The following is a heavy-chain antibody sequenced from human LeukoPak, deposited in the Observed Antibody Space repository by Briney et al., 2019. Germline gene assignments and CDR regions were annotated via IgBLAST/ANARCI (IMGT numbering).Heavy chain of an antibody. CDR3: ARRGIAAAGTDY. CDR1: GYTFTGYY. Sequence: ASVKVSCKASGYTFTGYYMHWVRQAPGQGLEWMGRINPNSGGANYAQKFQGRVTMTRDTSISTAYMELSRLRSDDTAVYYCARRGIAAAGTDYWGQGTLVTVSS. D-gene: IGHD6-13*01. CDR2: INPNSGGA. J-gene: IGHJ4*02. V-gene: IGHV1-2*06.